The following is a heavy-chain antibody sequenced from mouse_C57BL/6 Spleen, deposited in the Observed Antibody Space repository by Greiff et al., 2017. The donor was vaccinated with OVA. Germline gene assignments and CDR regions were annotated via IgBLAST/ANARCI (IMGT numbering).Heavy chain of an antibody. Sequence: QVQLQQPGAELVKPGASVKLSCKASGYTFTSYWMHWVKQRPGQGLEWIGMIHPNSGSTKYNEKFKSKATMTVDKSSSTAYMQLSSLTSEDSAVYYCARRGDYYAMDYWGQGTSVTVSS. CDR1: GYTFTSYW. J-gene: IGHJ4*01. CDR3: ARRGDYYAMDY. V-gene: IGHV1-64*01. CDR2: IHPNSGST.